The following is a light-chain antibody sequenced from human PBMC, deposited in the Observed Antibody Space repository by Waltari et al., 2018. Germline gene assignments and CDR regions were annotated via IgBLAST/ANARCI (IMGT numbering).Light chain of an antibody. CDR2: IDD. V-gene: IGLV1-44*01. CDR1: SSNIGRNT. Sequence: QSVLTQPPSASGTPGPRVTISCSGSSSNIGRNTVNWYQQLPGTAPKLLIYIDDQRPSGVPDRFSGSKSGTSASLAISGLQSEDEADYHCATWDDSLNGWVFGGGTKLTVL. CDR3: ATWDDSLNGWV. J-gene: IGLJ3*02.